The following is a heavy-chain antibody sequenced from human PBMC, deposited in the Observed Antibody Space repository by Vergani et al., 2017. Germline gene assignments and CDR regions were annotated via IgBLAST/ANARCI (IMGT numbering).Heavy chain of an antibody. J-gene: IGHJ5*02. CDR3: ASAGWST. V-gene: IGHV1-69*12. Sequence: QVQLVQSGAEVKKPGSSVKVSFKASGGTFSSYAVSGVRQAPGQGLEWMGGIIPIFGTANYAQKFQGRVPITADEPTSTAYMGLSSLRSEDPAVYYCASAGWSTWGQGTLVTVSS. D-gene: IGHD6-19*01. CDR2: IIPIFGTA. CDR1: GGTFSSYA.